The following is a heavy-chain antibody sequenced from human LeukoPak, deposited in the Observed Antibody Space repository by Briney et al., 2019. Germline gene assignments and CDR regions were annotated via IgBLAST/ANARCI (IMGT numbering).Heavy chain of an antibody. CDR1: GGTFSSYA. D-gene: IGHD3-22*01. V-gene: IGHV1-69*05. CDR2: IIPIFGTA. J-gene: IGHJ4*02. Sequence: SVKVSCTASGGTFSSYAISWVRQAPGQGLGWMGRIIPIFGTANSAQKFQGRVTITTDESTSTAYMELSSLRSEDTAVYYCARVLSYYDSSGYPPFDWGQRTLVTVSS. CDR3: ARVLSYYDSSGYPPFD.